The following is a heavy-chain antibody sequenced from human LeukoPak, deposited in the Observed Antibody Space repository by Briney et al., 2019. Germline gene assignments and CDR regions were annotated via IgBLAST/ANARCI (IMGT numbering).Heavy chain of an antibody. CDR3: ARSRYGSAWYGFDI. D-gene: IGHD6-19*01. CDR2: ISYSGST. Sequence: SETLSLTCTVPGASISSYYWSWIRQPPGKGLEWIGYISYSGSTNYKSSLKSRVTISVDTSKNQFSLRLSSVTAADTAVYYCARSRYGSAWYGFDIWGQGTMVTVSS. J-gene: IGHJ3*02. V-gene: IGHV4-59*08. CDR1: GASISSYY.